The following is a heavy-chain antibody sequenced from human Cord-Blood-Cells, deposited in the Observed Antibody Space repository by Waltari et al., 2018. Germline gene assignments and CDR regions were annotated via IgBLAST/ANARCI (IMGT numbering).Heavy chain of an antibody. D-gene: IGHD6-13*01. Sequence: QVQLQESGPGLVKPSQTLSLTCTVSGGSISRGGYYWSWIPQPPGKGLEWIGYIYYSGSTYYNPSLKSRVTISVDTSKNQFSLKLSSVTAADTAVYYCARGYSSSWYLYYYYGMDVWGQGTTVTVSS. V-gene: IGHV4-31*03. CDR2: IYYSGST. CDR3: ARGYSSSWYLYYYYGMDV. CDR1: GGSISRGGYY. J-gene: IGHJ6*02.